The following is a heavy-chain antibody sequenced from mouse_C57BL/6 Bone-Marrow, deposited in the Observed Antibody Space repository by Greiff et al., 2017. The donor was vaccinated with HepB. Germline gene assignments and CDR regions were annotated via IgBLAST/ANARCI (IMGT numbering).Heavy chain of an antibody. Sequence: QLQQSGAELVRPGASVTLSCKASGYTFTDYEMHWVKQTPVHGLEWIGAIDPETGGTAYNQKFKGKAILTADKSSSTAYMELRSLTSEDSAVYYCTRDSYYYAMDYWGQGTSVTVSS. CDR1: GYTFTDYE. J-gene: IGHJ4*01. D-gene: IGHD2-12*01. V-gene: IGHV1-15*01. CDR3: TRDSYYYAMDY. CDR2: IDPETGGT.